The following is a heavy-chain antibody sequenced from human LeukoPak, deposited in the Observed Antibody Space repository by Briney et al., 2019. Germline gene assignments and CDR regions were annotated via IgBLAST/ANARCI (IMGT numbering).Heavy chain of an antibody. CDR2: ISYDGGNI. CDR3: ARDPPFGRGWSQNYFDY. V-gene: IGHV3-30*04. J-gene: IGHJ4*02. D-gene: IGHD6-19*01. CDR1: GFTFEDYA. Sequence: GGSLRLSCAPSGFTFEDYAMHWVRQAPGKGLEWVALISYDGGNIYYTDSVQGRFTISRDNSNKILYLQMNSLRLEDTAVYYCARDPPFGRGWSQNYFDYWGQGTLVTVSS.